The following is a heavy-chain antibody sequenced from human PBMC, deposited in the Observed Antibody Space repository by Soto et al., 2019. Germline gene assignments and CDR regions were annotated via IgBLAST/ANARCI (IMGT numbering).Heavy chain of an antibody. CDR3: ASDDANEGEYFQH. Sequence: PSETLSLTCTVSGGSISSGDYYWSWIRQPPGKGLEWIGYIYYSGSTYYNPSLKSRVTISVDTSKNQFSLKLSSVTAADTAVYYCASDDANEGEYFQHWSQGTLVSVS. CDR2: IYYSGST. D-gene: IGHD2-8*01. J-gene: IGHJ1*01. V-gene: IGHV4-30-4*01. CDR1: GGSISSGDYY.